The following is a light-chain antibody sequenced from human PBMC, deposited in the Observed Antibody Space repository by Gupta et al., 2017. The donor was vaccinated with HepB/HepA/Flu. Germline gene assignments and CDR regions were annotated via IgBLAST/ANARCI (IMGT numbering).Light chain of an antibody. CDR1: TGTVTGGHY. CDR3: SLYYSGVLI. CDR2: DTR. Sequence: QAVVTQEPSLTVSPGGTVTLTCGSATGTVTGGHYPYWFQQGPGQAPRTLIHDTRIKPSWTPARFSGSLLGGKAALTLSGAQPEDEAEYYCSLYYSGVLIFGGGTKLTVL. V-gene: IGLV7-46*01. J-gene: IGLJ2*01.